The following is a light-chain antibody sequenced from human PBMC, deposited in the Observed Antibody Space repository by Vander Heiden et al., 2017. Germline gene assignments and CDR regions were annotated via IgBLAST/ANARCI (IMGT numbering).Light chain of an antibody. CDR3: QQYYSTPFT. CDR2: WAS. CDR1: QSVLYSSKNKNY. Sequence: IVMTQSPDSLAVSLGERATINCKSSQSVLYSSKNKNYLAWYQQKPGQPPKLLIYWASTRESGVPDRFSGSGSGTDFTLTISSLQAEDVAVYYCQQYYSTPFTFGHGTKVDIK. J-gene: IGKJ3*01. V-gene: IGKV4-1*01.